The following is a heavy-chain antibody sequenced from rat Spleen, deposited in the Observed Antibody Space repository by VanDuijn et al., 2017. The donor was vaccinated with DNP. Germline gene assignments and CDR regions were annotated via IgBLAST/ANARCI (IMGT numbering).Heavy chain of an antibody. CDR1: GFTFSNYD. V-gene: IGHV5-29*01. D-gene: IGHD5-1*01. CDR3: ARKNWADY. CDR2: LSFDGSST. J-gene: IGHJ2*01. Sequence: EVQLVESGGGLVQPGRSMKLSCAASGFTFSNYDMAWVRQTPTKGLEWVAALSFDGSSTYYRDSVRGRFTISRDNAQSTLYLQMDSLRSEDTATYYCARKNWADYWGQGVMVTVSS.